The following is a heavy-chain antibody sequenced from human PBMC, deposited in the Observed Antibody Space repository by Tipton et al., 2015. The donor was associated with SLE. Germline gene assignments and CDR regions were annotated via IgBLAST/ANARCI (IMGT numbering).Heavy chain of an antibody. J-gene: IGHJ5*02. CDR2: NTNNGNT. Sequence: TLSLTCTVSGGSISGSNYYWDWIRQPPGKGPEWIGSNTNNGNTYYIPSLQSRVTMSVDTSKNHFSLKLSSVTAADTAVYYCARHDTNYGRNWFDPWGQGTLVTVSS. D-gene: IGHD2-8*01. V-gene: IGHV4-39*01. CDR3: ARHDTNYGRNWFDP. CDR1: GGSISGSNYY.